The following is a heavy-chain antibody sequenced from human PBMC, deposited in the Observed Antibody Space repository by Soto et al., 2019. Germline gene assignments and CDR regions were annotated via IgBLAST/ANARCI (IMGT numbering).Heavy chain of an antibody. CDR2: IRSKGNNYAT. D-gene: IGHD3-3*01. Sequence: EVQLVESGGGLVQPGGSLKLSCAASGFTFSGSAMHWVRQASGKGLEWVGRIRSKGNNYATAYGASLKGRFTISRDDSKNTEYLQMNSLNTEETAVYYCSRQASDFWSGKPQYYMDVWGKGTTVTVSS. CDR1: GFTFSGSA. CDR3: SRQASDFWSGKPQYYMDV. J-gene: IGHJ6*03. V-gene: IGHV3-73*01.